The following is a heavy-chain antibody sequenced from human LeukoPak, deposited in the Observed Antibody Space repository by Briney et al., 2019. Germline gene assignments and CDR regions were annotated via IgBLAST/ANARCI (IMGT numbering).Heavy chain of an antibody. V-gene: IGHV3-21*01. D-gene: IGHD2-21*02. CDR3: ARELVVTAMHTTNY. Sequence: KSGGSLRLSCAASGFTFSSFSMNWVRQAPGKGLEWVSSISSSSSYIYYADSVKGRFAISRDNAKNSLYLQMNSLRAEDTAVYYCARELVVTAMHTTNYWGQGTLVTVSS. CDR2: ISSSSSYI. J-gene: IGHJ4*02. CDR1: GFTFSSFS.